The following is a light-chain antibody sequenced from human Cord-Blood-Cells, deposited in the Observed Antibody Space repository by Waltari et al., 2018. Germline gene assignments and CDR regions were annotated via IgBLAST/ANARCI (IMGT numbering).Light chain of an antibody. CDR3: AAWDDSLNGWV. J-gene: IGLJ3*02. CDR2: SNN. Sequence: QSVLTQPPSASGTPGQRVPISCSGSSSNIGSNTVNWYQQHPGTAPKLLSYSNNQRPSGVPDRFSGSKSGTSASLAISGLQSEDEADYYCAAWDDSLNGWVFGGGTKLTVL. V-gene: IGLV1-44*01. CDR1: SSNIGSNT.